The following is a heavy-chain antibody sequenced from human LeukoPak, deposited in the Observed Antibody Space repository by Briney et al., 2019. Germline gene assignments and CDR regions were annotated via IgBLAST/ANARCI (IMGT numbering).Heavy chain of an antibody. Sequence: GSSLTLSCAASGFTFSSYGMHWVRQAPGKGREWVAVISYDGSNKYYADSVKGRFTISRDNSKNTLYLQMNSLRPVDTAVYYCAKVKEIQLWSQPFDYWGQGTLVTVSS. CDR3: AKVKEIQLWSQPFDY. V-gene: IGHV3-30*18. J-gene: IGHJ4*02. CDR2: ISYDGSNK. CDR1: GFTFSSYG. D-gene: IGHD5-18*01.